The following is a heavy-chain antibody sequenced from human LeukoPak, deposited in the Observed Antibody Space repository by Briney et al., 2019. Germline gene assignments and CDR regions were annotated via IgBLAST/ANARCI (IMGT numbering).Heavy chain of an antibody. V-gene: IGHV4-59*08. CDR2: IYYSGST. J-gene: IGHJ4*02. D-gene: IGHD6-13*01. CDR1: GGSISSYY. CDR3: ARSIAAAGRRRDFDY. Sequence: ETLSLTCTVSGGSISSYYWSWIRQPPGKGLEWIGYIYYSGSTNYNPSLKSRVTISVDTSKNQFSLKLSSVTAADTAVYYCARSIAAAGRRRDFDYWGQGTLVTVSS.